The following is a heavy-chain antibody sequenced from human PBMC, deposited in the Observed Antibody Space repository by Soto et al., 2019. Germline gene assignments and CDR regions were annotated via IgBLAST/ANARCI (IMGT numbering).Heavy chain of an antibody. V-gene: IGHV4-31*03. J-gene: IGHJ4*02. CDR1: GGSISSGGYY. Sequence: SETLSLTCTVSGGSISSGGYYWSWIRQHPGKGLESIRYMYYSGSTKYNASLKIRLTKSVHTSKIQFSRKLGSVTAADTSEYDCGSHPGRNDFYLYFDKWGQGTPVTVSS. CDR3: GSHPGRNDFYLYFDK. D-gene: IGHD3-3*01. CDR2: MYYSGST.